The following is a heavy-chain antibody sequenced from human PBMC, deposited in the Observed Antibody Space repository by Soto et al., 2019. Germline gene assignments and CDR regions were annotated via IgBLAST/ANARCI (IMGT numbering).Heavy chain of an antibody. V-gene: IGHV3-72*01. CDR2: TRSKVKGYTT. D-gene: IGHD2-8*01. J-gene: IGHJ4*02. CDR1: GFPFSDYY. Sequence: PGGSLRLSCAASGFPFSDYYMDWVRQAPGKGLEWVGRTRSKVKGYTTEYAASVEGRFTISRDELKNSLLLEMKGLKIEDTAIYYCVRGYNGFDRWGQGTQVTVSS. CDR3: VRGYNGFDR.